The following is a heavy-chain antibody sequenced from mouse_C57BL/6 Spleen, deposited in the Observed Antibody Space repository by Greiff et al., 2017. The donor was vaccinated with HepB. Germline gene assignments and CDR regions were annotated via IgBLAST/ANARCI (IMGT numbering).Heavy chain of an antibody. V-gene: IGHV5-17*01. CDR3: ARPLDYYCGSCFDY. J-gene: IGHJ2*01. CDR1: GFTFSDYG. Sequence: EVKLVESGGGLVKPGGSLKLSCAASGFTFSDYGMHWVRQAPEKGLEWVAYISSGSSTIYYADTVKGRFTISRDNAKNTLFLQMTSLRSEDTAMYYCARPLDYYCGSCFDYWGQGTTLTVSS. D-gene: IGHD1-1*01. CDR2: ISSGSSTI.